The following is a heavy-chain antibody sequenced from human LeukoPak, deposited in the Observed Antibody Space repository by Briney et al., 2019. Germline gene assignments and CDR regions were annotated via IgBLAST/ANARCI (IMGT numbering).Heavy chain of an antibody. CDR2: ISSSSTVI. Sequence: GRSLRLSCAASGFTFSNYDMHWVRQAPGKGLEWVSYISSSSTVIYYADSVKGRFTISRDNAKNSLYLQMNSLRDEDTAVYYCARGESDYNYGQGVYWGQGTLVTVSP. V-gene: IGHV3-48*02. D-gene: IGHD5-18*01. CDR3: ARGESDYNYGQGVY. J-gene: IGHJ4*02. CDR1: GFTFSNYD.